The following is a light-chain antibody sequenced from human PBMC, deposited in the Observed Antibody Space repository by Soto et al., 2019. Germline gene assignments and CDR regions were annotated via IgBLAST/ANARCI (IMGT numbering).Light chain of an antibody. V-gene: IGKV1-5*01. Sequence: DIQMTQSPSTLSASVGDRVTITCRASQSISTWLAWYQQKPGTAPKLLIYDASSLESGVPSRFSGSGSGTEFTLTISSLRPDDFATYYCQQYNNSPPEGTFGQGTKVDIK. J-gene: IGKJ1*01. CDR1: QSISTW. CDR3: QQYNNSPPEGT. CDR2: DAS.